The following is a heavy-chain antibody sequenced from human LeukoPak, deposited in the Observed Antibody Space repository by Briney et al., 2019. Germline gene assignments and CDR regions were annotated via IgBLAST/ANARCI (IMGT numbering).Heavy chain of an antibody. Sequence: PSETLSLTCTVSGGSISSYYWSWIRQPPRKGLERIGYSYYSGSTNYNPSLKIRVTISVDTSTSQFYLKLSSVTAADTAVYYCARVSTIFGVVTPWGQGTLVTVSS. D-gene: IGHD3-3*01. CDR3: ARVSTIFGVVTP. J-gene: IGHJ5*02. CDR1: GGSISSYY. V-gene: IGHV4-59*01. CDR2: SYYSGST.